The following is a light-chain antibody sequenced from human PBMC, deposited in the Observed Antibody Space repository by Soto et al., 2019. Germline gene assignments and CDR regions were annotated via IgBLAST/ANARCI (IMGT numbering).Light chain of an antibody. CDR2: AAS. V-gene: IGKV1D-12*01. CDR3: QQAYSFPIT. Sequence: DIPVTQSPSSVSASVGDRVTITCRASQDIAAYLAWYQHKPGRAPELLIRAASTLQSGVPSRFSGSGSGTDFTLTINSLQPEDFATYYCQQAYSFPITFGQGTRLDI. J-gene: IGKJ5*01. CDR1: QDIAAY.